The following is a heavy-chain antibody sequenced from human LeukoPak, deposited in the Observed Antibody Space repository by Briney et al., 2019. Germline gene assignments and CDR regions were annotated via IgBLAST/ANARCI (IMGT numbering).Heavy chain of an antibody. J-gene: IGHJ5*02. Sequence: SGTLSLTCVVSGGSISSNNWWSWVRQPPGKGLEWIGEIYHSGSTNYNPSLKSRVTISVDKSKSQFSLKVSYVTAADTAVYYCASRPGWFDPWGQGALVTVSS. V-gene: IGHV4-4*02. CDR2: IYHSGST. CDR1: GGSISSNNW. CDR3: ASRPGWFDP.